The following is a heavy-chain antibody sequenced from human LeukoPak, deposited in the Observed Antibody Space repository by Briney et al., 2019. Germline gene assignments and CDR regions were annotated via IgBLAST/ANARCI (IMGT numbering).Heavy chain of an antibody. CDR2: ISPDGSQT. CDR3: VRSLRSADF. CDR1: GFSLSNYW. V-gene: IGHV3-74*01. J-gene: IGHJ4*02. Sequence: PGGSLRLSCAASGFSLSNYWMHWVRQAPGKGLMWVSQISPDGSQTFYADSVKGRFTIYRDNAKNTLFLQMDSLRAEDTALYYCVRSLRSADFWGQGTLVTVSS.